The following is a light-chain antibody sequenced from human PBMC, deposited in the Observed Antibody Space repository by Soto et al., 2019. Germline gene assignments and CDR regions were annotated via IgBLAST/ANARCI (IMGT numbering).Light chain of an antibody. J-gene: IGKJ1*01. CDR2: NAA. CDR3: QQYARAPRT. CDR1: QTIASNF. V-gene: IGKV3-20*01. Sequence: IVLTQSPGTLSVSPGERASLSCRASQTIASNFIAWYQQRPGQAPRRLIYNAARRATGVPARFSGSGFGTDLCLTITRVVPDGVAVYYCQQYARAPRTFRQGT.